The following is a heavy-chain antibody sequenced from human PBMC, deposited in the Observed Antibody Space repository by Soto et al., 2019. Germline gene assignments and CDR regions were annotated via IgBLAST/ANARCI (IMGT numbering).Heavy chain of an antibody. D-gene: IGHD3-10*01. J-gene: IGHJ6*02. CDR3: ARAYSYYYGSGSYSQILYYYYGMDV. V-gene: IGHV4-34*01. Sequence: SETLSLTCAVYGGSFSGYYWSWIRQPPGKGLEWIGEINHSGSTNYNPSLKSRVTISVDTSKNQFSLKLSSVTAADTAVYYCARAYSYYYGSGSYSQILYYYYGMDVWGQGTTVTVSS. CDR2: INHSGST. CDR1: GGSFSGYY.